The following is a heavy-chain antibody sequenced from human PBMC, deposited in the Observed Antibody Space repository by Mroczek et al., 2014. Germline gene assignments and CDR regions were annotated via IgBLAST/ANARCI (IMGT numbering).Heavy chain of an antibody. D-gene: IGHD3-3*01. CDR2: IYYSGST. CDR1: GGSISSSSYY. V-gene: IGHV4-39*02. CDR3: AREDRDFWSGWDGMDV. Sequence: QVQLQEWGPGLVKPSETLSLTCTVSGGSISSSSYYWGWIRQPPGKGLEWIGSIYYSGSTYYNPSLKSRVTISVDTSKNQFSLKLSSVTAADTAVYYCAREDRDFWSGWDGMDVWGQGTTVTVSS. J-gene: IGHJ6*02.